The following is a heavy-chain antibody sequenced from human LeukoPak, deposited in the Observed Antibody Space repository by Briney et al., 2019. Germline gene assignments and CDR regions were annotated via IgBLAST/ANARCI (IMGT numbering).Heavy chain of an antibody. CDR2: ISGSGGST. CDR1: GFTFSHYG. D-gene: IGHD5-24*01. Sequence: QPGGTLRLSCAASGFTFSHYGMTWVRQAPGKGLEWVSAISGSGGSTYYADSVKGRFTISRDNSKNTLYLQMNSVRAEDTAVYYCAKDFAERWLRQNDAFDIWGQGTMVTVSS. CDR3: AKDFAERWLRQNDAFDI. J-gene: IGHJ3*02. V-gene: IGHV3-23*01.